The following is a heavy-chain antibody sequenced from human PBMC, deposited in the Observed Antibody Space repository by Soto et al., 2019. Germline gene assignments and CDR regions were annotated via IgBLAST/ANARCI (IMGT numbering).Heavy chain of an antibody. CDR3: AKGIAAAYYYGMDV. CDR2: ISYDGSKK. CDR1: GFTFSSYG. D-gene: IGHD6-13*01. Sequence: QVQLVESGGGVVQPGRSLRLSCAASGFTFSSYGMHWVRQAPGKGMEWVAVISYDGSKKYYADSVKGRFTISRDNSKNTLYLQMNSLRAEDTAVYYCAKGIAAAYYYGMDVWGQGTTVTVSS. J-gene: IGHJ6*02. V-gene: IGHV3-30*18.